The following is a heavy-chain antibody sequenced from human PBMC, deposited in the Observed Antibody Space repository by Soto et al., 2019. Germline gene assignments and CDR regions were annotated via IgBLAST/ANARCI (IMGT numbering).Heavy chain of an antibody. Sequence: SVKVSCKASGYTFTSYGISWVRQAPGQGLEWMGGIIPIFGTANYAQKFQGRVTITADESTSTAYMELSSLRSEDTAVYYCAGGIAAADNYYYGMDVWGQGTTVTVSS. J-gene: IGHJ6*02. D-gene: IGHD6-13*01. CDR2: IIPIFGTA. V-gene: IGHV1-69*13. CDR3: AGGIAAADNYYYGMDV. CDR1: GYTFTSYG.